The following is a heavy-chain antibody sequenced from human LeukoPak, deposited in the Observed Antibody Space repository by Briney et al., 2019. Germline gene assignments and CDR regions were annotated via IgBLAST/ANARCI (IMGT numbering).Heavy chain of an antibody. D-gene: IGHD6-19*01. J-gene: IGHJ4*02. CDR1: GFTFSRHW. V-gene: IGHV3-7*01. CDR2: IKQDGSEN. Sequence: GGSLRLSCAASGFTFSRHWMGWVRQAPGKGLEWVANIKQDGSENYYVDSVKGRFTISRDNAKNSLFPQMSSLRAEDTAVYYCAREGTISVAGNPLDYWGQGTLVTVSS. CDR3: AREGTISVAGNPLDY.